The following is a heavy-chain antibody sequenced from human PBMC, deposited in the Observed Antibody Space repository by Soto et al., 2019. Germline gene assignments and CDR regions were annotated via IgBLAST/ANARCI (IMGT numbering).Heavy chain of an antibody. D-gene: IGHD6-19*01. J-gene: IGHJ4*02. CDR2: ISGSGGST. CDR1: RVTLSISA. Sequence: AGSMGLAGASSRVTLSISAIGGVRQAPGKGLEWVSAISGSGGSTYYADSVKGRFTISRDNSKNTLYLQMNSLRAEDTAVYYCAKDFRGWPQNFDYWGQGTLVTVSS. CDR3: AKDFRGWPQNFDY. V-gene: IGHV3-23*01.